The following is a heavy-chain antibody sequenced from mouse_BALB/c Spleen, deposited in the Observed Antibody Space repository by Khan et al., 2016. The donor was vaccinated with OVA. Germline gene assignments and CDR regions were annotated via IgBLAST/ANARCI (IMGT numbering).Heavy chain of an antibody. J-gene: IGHJ2*01. CDR1: GLSLTSYG. D-gene: IGHD3-3*01. Sequence: QVQLKESGPGLVAPSQSLAITCTVSGLSLTSYGVHWVGQPPGKGLEWLGVIWAGGSTNYHPALMSRLSISKDNSMSQVFLKTNSLRADDRAIYYCARLEDIWGQGTTLTVSS. V-gene: IGHV2-9*02. CDR3: ARLEDI. CDR2: IWAGGST.